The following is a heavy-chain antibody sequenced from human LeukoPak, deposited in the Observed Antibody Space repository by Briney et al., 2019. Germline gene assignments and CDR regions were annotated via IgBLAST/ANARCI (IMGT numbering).Heavy chain of an antibody. CDR1: GGSISSSNYY. CDR2: IHYSGGT. CDR3: ARHVAVAGNYFDP. Sequence: SETLSLTCTVSGGSISSSNYYWGWIRQPPGKGLEWIGTIHYSGGTYYNPSLKSRVTISVDTSKNQFSLKLNSVTAADTAVYYCARHVAVAGNYFDPWGQGTLVTVSS. V-gene: IGHV4-39*01. D-gene: IGHD6-19*01. J-gene: IGHJ5*02.